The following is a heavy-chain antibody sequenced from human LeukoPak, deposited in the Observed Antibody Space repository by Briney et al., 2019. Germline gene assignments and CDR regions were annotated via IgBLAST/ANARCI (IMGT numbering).Heavy chain of an antibody. D-gene: IGHD3-10*01. V-gene: IGHV4-4*02. Sequence: SETLSLTCGVSGGSVSSTNWWTWIRQPPGKGLEWIGEVHLDGRTNFNPSLKSRLTMSVDLSENHVSLKLSSVTAADTAVYYCARQVPTYYYGSGSYGMDVWGQGTTVTVSS. J-gene: IGHJ6*02. CDR3: ARQVPTYYYGSGSYGMDV. CDR1: GGSVSSTNW. CDR2: VHLDGRT.